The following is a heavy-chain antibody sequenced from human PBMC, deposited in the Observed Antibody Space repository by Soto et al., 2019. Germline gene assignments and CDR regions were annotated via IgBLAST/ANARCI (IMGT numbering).Heavy chain of an antibody. CDR3: ARITGGRYTHAKGYFDY. V-gene: IGHV3-48*03. CDR2: ISSSGSTI. Sequence: EVQLVESGGGLVQPGGSLRLSCAASGFTFSSYEMNWVRQAPGKGLEWVSYISSSGSTIYYADSVKSRFTISRDNAKNSLYLQMNSLRAEDTAVYYCARITGGRYTHAKGYFDYWGQGTLVTVSS. D-gene: IGHD5-18*01. J-gene: IGHJ4*02. CDR1: GFTFSSYE.